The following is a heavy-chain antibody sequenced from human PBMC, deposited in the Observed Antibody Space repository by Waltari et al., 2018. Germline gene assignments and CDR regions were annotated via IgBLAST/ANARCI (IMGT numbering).Heavy chain of an antibody. CDR2: ISGSGGTS. CDR1: GSTFSPFA. CDR3: AKDRGSGRIYFDS. J-gene: IGHJ4*02. D-gene: IGHD3-10*01. Sequence: VQLLESGGDLIQPGGSLRLSCAASGSTFSPFAMTWVRQAPGKRLEWVSSISGSGGTSYYTDSVTGRFTISRDNSENTLYLHMNSLRAEDSAIYYCAKDRGSGRIYFDSWGRGTLVAVSS. V-gene: IGHV3-23*01.